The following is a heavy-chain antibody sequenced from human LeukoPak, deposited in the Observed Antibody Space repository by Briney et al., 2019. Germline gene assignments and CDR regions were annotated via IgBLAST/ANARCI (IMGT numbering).Heavy chain of an antibody. J-gene: IGHJ3*02. CDR1: GGSISSYY. V-gene: IGHV4-4*07. CDR2: IYTSGST. D-gene: IGHD6-13*01. Sequence: SETLSLTCTVSGGSISSYYWSWIRQPAGKGLEWIGRIYTSGSTNYNPSLKSRVTMSVDTSKNQFSLKLSSVTAADTAVYYCARLLLIVAAGNDAFDIWGQGTMVTVSS. CDR3: ARLLLIVAAGNDAFDI.